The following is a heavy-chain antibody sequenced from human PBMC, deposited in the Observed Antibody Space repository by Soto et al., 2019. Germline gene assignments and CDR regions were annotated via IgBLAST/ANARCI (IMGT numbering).Heavy chain of an antibody. CDR2: ISYDGSNK. J-gene: IGHJ6*02. V-gene: IGHV3-30-3*01. CDR1: GFTFSSYA. CDR3: ARVGLRIEAAGLYYYYYGMDV. D-gene: IGHD6-13*01. Sequence: QVQLVESGGGVVQPGRSLRLSCAASGFTFSSYAMHWVRQAPGKGLEWVAVISYDGSNKYYADSVKGRFTISRDNSKNTLYLQMNSLRAEDTAVYYCARVGLRIEAAGLYYYYYGMDVWGQGTTVTVSS.